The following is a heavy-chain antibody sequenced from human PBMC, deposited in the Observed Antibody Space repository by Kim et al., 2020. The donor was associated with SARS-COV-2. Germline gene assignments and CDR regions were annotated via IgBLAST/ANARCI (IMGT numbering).Heavy chain of an antibody. CDR3: ARCQTTVNYYYYYGMDV. J-gene: IGHJ6*02. Sequence: GESLQISCKGSGYSFTSYWIGWVRQMPGKGLEWMGIIYPGDSDTRYSPSFQGQVTISADKSISTAYLQWSSLKASDTAMYYCARCQTTVNYYYYYGMDVWGQGTTVTVSS. V-gene: IGHV5-51*01. CDR1: GYSFTSYW. CDR2: IYPGDSDT. D-gene: IGHD4-4*01.